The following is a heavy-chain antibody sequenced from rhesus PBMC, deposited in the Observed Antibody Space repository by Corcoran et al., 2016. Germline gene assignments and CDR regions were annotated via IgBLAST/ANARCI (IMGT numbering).Heavy chain of an antibody. V-gene: IGHV3-116*01. D-gene: IGHD6S26*01. Sequence: EVQLVESGGGLVQPGGCLRGSWVASGLTFRGSYIQWVRQAPGKGPEGVGFIRNKANGGTAEYAASVKGRFTISRDDSTSIASLPMNSLRTEDTAVYYCAKYSGWSFDYWGQGVLVTVSS. CDR2: IRNKANGGTA. J-gene: IGHJ4*01. CDR3: AKYSGWSFDY. CDR1: GLTFRGSY.